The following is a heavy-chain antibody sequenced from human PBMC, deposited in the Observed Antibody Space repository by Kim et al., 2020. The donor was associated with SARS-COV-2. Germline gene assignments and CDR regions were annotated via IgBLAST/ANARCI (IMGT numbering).Heavy chain of an antibody. J-gene: IGHJ4*02. V-gene: IGHV1-69*13. CDR1: GGTFSSYA. CDR3: ARDRLNYGSGSYYNY. Sequence: SVKVSCKASGGTFSSYAISWVRQAPGQGLEWMGGIIPIFGTANYAQKFQGRVTITADESTSTAYMELSSLRSEDTAVYYCARDRLNYGSGSYYNYWGQGTLVTVSS. D-gene: IGHD3-10*01. CDR2: IIPIFGTA.